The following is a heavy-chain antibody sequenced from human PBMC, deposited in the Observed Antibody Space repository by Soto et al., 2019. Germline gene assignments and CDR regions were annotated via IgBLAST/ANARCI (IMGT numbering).Heavy chain of an antibody. CDR2: ISAYSGNT. J-gene: IGHJ5*02. D-gene: IGHD3-16*01. CDR1: GYTFTSYG. V-gene: IGHV1-18*04. Sequence: ASVKVSCKASGYTFTSYGISWVRQAPGQGLEWMGWISAYSGNTNYAQKLQGRVTMTTDTSTSTAYMELSSLRSDDTAIYYCARMATFGSLNWFDPWGQGTLVTVSS. CDR3: ARMATFGSLNWFDP.